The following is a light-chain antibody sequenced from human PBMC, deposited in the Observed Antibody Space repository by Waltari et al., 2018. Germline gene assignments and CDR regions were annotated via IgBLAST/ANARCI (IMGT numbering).Light chain of an antibody. J-gene: IGKJ2*01. CDR1: QSVTSSY. CDR3: QQYGSSPAT. Sequence: EIVLTQSPGTLSLSPGERATLSCRASQSVTSSYLAWYQQQTGQAPRLLIYGASSRATGIPDRFSGSGSGTDFTLTISRLEPEDFAVYYCQQYGSSPATFGQGTKLDIK. CDR2: GAS. V-gene: IGKV3-20*01.